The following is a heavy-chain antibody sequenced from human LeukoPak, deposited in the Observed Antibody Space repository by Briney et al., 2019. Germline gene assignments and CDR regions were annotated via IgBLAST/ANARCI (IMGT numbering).Heavy chain of an antibody. CDR1: VFTFSDHY. CDR3: ARGQWGLDY. D-gene: IGHD1-26*01. CDR2: ISPDGTTS. Sequence: GGSLRLSCAAAVFTFSDHYMTWIRQAPGKALEWVSYISPDGTTSYYADSLKGRFTVSRDNAKNSLYLQMNSLSAEDTAVYFCARGQWGLDYWGQGALVTVSS. J-gene: IGHJ4*02. V-gene: IGHV3-11*01.